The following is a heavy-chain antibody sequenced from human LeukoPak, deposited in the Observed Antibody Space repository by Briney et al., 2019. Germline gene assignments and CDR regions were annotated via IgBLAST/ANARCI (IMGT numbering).Heavy chain of an antibody. CDR2: ISYDGSNK. V-gene: IGHV3-30*18. CDR3: AKDYYDSSGPSLYYYYYGMDV. Sequence: GGSLRLSCAASGFTFSSYGMHWVRQAPGKGLEWVAVISYDGSNKYYADSVKGRFTISRDNSKSTLYLQMNSLRAEDTAVYYCAKDYYDSSGPSLYYYYYGMDVWGQGTTVTVSS. D-gene: IGHD3-22*01. CDR1: GFTFSSYG. J-gene: IGHJ6*02.